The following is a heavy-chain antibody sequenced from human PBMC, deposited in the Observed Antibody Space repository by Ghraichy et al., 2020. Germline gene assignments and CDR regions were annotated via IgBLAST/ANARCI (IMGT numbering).Heavy chain of an antibody. CDR3: ARKRGCSGGSCRTVYNWFDP. Sequence: ASVKVSCKASGYTFTSYDINWVRQATGQGLEWMGWMNPNSGNTGYAQKFQGRVTMTRNTSISTAYMELSSLRSEDTAVYYCARKRGCSGGSCRTVYNWFDPWGQGTLVTVSS. J-gene: IGHJ5*02. CDR2: MNPNSGNT. D-gene: IGHD2-15*01. V-gene: IGHV1-8*01. CDR1: GYTFTSYD.